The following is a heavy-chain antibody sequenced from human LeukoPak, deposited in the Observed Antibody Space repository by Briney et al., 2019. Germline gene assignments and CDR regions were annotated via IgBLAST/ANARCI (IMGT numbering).Heavy chain of an antibody. D-gene: IGHD3-10*01. CDR3: ADFGSGSYCFDY. Sequence: PGGSLRLSCAASKFIFSNYGMHWVRQAPGKGLEWVSGISGSGDITYYADSVKGRFTISRDNSKNTLYLQMDSLRAEDTAIYYCADFGSGSYCFDYWGQGTLVTVSS. CDR1: KFIFSNYG. J-gene: IGHJ4*02. V-gene: IGHV3-23*01. CDR2: ISGSGDIT.